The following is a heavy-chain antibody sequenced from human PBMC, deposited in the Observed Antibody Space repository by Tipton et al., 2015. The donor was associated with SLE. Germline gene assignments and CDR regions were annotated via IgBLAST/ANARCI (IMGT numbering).Heavy chain of an antibody. CDR1: GFTSNYYA. D-gene: IGHD3-10*01. V-gene: IGHV3-23*01. Sequence: SLRLSCAASGFTSNYYAMTWVRQAPGKGLEWVSSISGSGDNTYYADSVKGRFSISRDNSRNTVYLQMNSLKAEDTAVYYCAKESNYDSIDYSGYYYYGMDVWGQGTTVTVSS. CDR3: AKESNYDSIDYSGYYYYGMDV. J-gene: IGHJ6*02. CDR2: ISGSGDNT.